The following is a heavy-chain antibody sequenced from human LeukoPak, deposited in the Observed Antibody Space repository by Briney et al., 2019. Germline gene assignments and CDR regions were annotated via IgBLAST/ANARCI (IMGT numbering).Heavy chain of an antibody. CDR2: IDSSGSTI. Sequence: GGSLRLSCAASGFSFSSYEMNRVRQAPGKGLEWVSYIDSSGSTIHYADSVKGRFTISRDNAKNSLYLQINGLRAEDTAVYYCTRGVGRAHYYYYMDVWSKGTTVPVSS. D-gene: IGHD3-10*01. CDR1: GFSFSSYE. J-gene: IGHJ6*03. V-gene: IGHV3-48*03. CDR3: TRGVGRAHYYYYMDV.